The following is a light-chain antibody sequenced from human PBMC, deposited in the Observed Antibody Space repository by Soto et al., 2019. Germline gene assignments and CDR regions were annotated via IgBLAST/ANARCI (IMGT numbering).Light chain of an antibody. CDR2: SNN. Sequence: HSVLTQPPSASGTPGQRVTISCSGSISNIGSNTVNWYQQLPGTAPKLLIYSNNQRPSGVPDRFSGSKSGTSASLAISGLQSEDEADYYCAAWDDSLNGYVFGTGTKVTVL. CDR3: AAWDDSLNGYV. J-gene: IGLJ1*01. CDR1: ISNIGSNT. V-gene: IGLV1-44*01.